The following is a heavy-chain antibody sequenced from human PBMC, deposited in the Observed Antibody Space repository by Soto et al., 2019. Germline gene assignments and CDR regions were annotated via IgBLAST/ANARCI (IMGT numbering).Heavy chain of an antibody. CDR2: IYYSVST. V-gene: IGHV4-30-4*01. Sequence: SETLSLTCTVSGGSISSGDYYWSWIRQPPGKGLEWIGYIYYSVSTYYNPSLKSRVTISVDTSKNQFSLKLSSVTAADTAVYYCARGFIGGSCYDYWGQGTLVTVSS. J-gene: IGHJ4*02. CDR1: GGSISSGDYY. D-gene: IGHD2-15*01. CDR3: ARGFIGGSCYDY.